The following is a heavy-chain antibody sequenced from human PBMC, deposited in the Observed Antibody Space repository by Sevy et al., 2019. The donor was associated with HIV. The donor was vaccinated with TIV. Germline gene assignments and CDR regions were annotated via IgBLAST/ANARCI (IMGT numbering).Heavy chain of an antibody. V-gene: IGHV1-2*02. CDR2: INPNSGGT. J-gene: IGHJ5*02. Sequence: ASVKVSCKASGYTFTGYYMHWVRQAPGQGLEWMGWINPNSGGTNYAQKFQGRVTMTRDTSISTAYMELGRLRSDDTAVYYCARGGFEDCSSTSCYERGRFDPWGQGTLVTVSS. CDR1: GYTFTGYY. D-gene: IGHD2-2*01. CDR3: ARGGFEDCSSTSCYERGRFDP.